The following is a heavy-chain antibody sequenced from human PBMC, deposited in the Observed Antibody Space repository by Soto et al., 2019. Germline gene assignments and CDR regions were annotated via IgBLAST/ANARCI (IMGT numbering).Heavy chain of an antibody. CDR1: GFTFSGYG. D-gene: IGHD3-3*01. CDR2: ISYDGSNK. Sequence: GGSLRLSCAASGFTFSGYGMHWVRQAPGKGLEWVAVISYDGSNKYYADSVKGRVTISRDNSKNTLYLQMNSLRAEDTDVYYCAKEQPIWSGPNGDPYGMDVWGQGTTVTVSS. CDR3: AKEQPIWSGPNGDPYGMDV. J-gene: IGHJ6*02. V-gene: IGHV3-30*18.